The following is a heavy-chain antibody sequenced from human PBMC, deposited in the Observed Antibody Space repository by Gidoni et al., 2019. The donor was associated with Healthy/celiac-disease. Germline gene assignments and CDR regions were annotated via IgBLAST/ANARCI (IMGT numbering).Heavy chain of an antibody. D-gene: IGHD1-7*01. CDR3: ARGGNSDLVVDV. Sequence: QVQLQESGPVLVKPSQTLSLTCTVSGASISSGDYSWSWIRQPPGKGLEWIGYIYDSGSTYYNSSLKSRVTISVDTSKNQFSLKLSSVTAADTAVYYCARGGNSDLVVDVWGQGTTVIVFS. J-gene: IGHJ6*02. CDR1: GASISSGDYS. V-gene: IGHV4-30-4*01. CDR2: IYDSGST.